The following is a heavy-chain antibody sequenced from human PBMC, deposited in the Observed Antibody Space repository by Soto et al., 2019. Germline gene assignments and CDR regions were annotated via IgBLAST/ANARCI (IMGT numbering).Heavy chain of an antibody. CDR2: IDSSGST. V-gene: IGHV4-30-4*01. J-gene: IGHJ4*02. CDR3: ASGYLY. CDR1: GDSISNGDYY. Sequence: PSETLSLTCTVSGDSISNGDYYWSWIRQPPGRGLEWIGYIDSSGSTYYNPSLKSRLTMSVDMSKNQFSLRLTSVTAADTAVYYWASGYLYWGQGLLVTVSS. D-gene: IGHD3-16*02.